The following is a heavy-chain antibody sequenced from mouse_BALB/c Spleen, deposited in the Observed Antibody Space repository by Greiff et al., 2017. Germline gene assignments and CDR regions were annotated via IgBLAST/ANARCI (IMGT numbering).Heavy chain of an antibody. CDR1: GFTFSSYA. Sequence: EVKLMESGGGLVKPGGSLKLSCAASGFTFSSYAMSWVRQTPEKRLEWVASISSGGSTYYPDSVKGRFTISRDNARNILYLQMSSLRSEDTAMYYCAREDYGYTWFAYWGQGTLVTVSA. V-gene: IGHV5-6-5*01. J-gene: IGHJ3*01. CDR2: ISSGGST. CDR3: AREDYGYTWFAY. D-gene: IGHD1-2*01.